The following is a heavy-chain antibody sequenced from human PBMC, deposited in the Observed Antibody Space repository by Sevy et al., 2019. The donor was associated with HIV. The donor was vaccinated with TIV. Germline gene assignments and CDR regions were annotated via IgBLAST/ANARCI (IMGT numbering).Heavy chain of an antibody. CDR3: AREGCTKPHDY. V-gene: IGHV3-23*01. Sequence: GGSLRLSCEASGFTFSKYSMSWVRQAPGKGLEWVSNFSFGCGRINYADSVKGRFTISRDDSKNTLYLQMNSLRAEDTDVYYCAREGCTKPHDYWGQGTLVTVSS. J-gene: IGHJ4*02. CDR2: FSFGCGRI. D-gene: IGHD2-8*01. CDR1: GFTFSKYS.